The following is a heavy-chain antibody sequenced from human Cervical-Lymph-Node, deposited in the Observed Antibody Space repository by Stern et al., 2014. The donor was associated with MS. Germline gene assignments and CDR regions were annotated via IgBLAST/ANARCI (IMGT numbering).Heavy chain of an antibody. CDR3: ARDSERMTYLDY. Sequence: QVQLVQSGAEVKKPGSSVKVSCKASGGTFSSYAINWVRQAPGQGLEWMGGIIPIFGTTNSAQKFQGRVTITADESTSTAYMELSSLRSEDTAVYYCARDSERMTYLDYWGQGTLVTVSS. CDR1: GGTFSSYA. V-gene: IGHV1-69*12. D-gene: IGHD1-1*01. J-gene: IGHJ4*02. CDR2: IIPIFGTT.